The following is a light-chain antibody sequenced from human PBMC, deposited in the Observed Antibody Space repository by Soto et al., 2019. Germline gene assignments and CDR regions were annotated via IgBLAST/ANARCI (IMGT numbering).Light chain of an antibody. CDR3: TQYGFGRDT. CDR1: QSVGRNY. J-gene: IGKJ2*01. Sequence: IVWTQSPGTLSLSPGERATLSCRASQSVGRNYLAWYQHKSGQAPSLLIYGASSRGTGIPDRFSGSGSGTDFTLTISRLETADSAGYVCTQYGFGRDTFGQGTKLEIK. CDR2: GAS. V-gene: IGKV3-20*01.